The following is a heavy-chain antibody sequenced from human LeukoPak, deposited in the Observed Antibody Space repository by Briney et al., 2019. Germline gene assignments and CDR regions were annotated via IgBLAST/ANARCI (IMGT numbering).Heavy chain of an antibody. V-gene: IGHV1-69*05. CDR2: IIPIFGTA. D-gene: IGHD6-13*01. J-gene: IGHJ4*02. CDR3: ARDPHVAAAGTH. CDR1: GATFSSYA. Sequence: SVKVSCKASGATFSSYAISWVRQAPGQGLEWMGRIIPIFGTANYAQKFHGRVTITTDESTSTAYMELSSLRSEDTAVYNCARDPHVAAAGTHWGQGTLVTVST.